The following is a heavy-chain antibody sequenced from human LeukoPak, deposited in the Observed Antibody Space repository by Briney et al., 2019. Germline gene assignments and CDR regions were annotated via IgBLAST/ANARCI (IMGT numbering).Heavy chain of an antibody. CDR2: IYPGDSDT. CDR1: GYSFTSYW. V-gene: IGHV5-51*01. D-gene: IGHD4-23*01. J-gene: IGHJ6*02. Sequence: GESLKISCKGSGYSFTSYWIGWVRQMPGKGLEWRGIIYPGDSDTRYSPSFQGQVTISADKSISTAYLQWSSLKASDTAMYYCARSSYGGNSYYYYGMDVWGQGTTVTVSS. CDR3: ARSSYGGNSYYYYGMDV.